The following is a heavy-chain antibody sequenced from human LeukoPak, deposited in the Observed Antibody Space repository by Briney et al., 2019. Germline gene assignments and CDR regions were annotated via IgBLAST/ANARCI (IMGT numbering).Heavy chain of an antibody. D-gene: IGHD1-26*01. V-gene: IGHV3-NL1*01. CDR2: IYSGGGT. J-gene: IGHJ4*02. CDR1: GFTFSSYG. CDR3: VSGIVGAFDY. Sequence: GRSLRLSCAASGFTFSSYGMHWVRQAPGKGLEWVSVIYSGGGTYYADSVKGRFTISRDNSRNTLYLQMNTLRAEDTAVYYCVSGIVGAFDYWGQGTLVTVSS.